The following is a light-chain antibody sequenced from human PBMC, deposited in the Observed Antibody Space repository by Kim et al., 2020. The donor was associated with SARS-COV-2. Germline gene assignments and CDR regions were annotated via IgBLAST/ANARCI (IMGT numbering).Light chain of an antibody. CDR1: QSVSNN. Sequence: EIVMTQSPATLSVSPGERATLTCRASQSVSNNLAWYQLKPGQAPRLLIYGASTRATGIPARFSGSGSGTDFTLTVSSLQSEDFAVYYCHQYNDWPPGDTFGQGTKLEI. V-gene: IGKV3-15*01. CDR2: GAS. J-gene: IGKJ2*01. CDR3: HQYNDWPPGDT.